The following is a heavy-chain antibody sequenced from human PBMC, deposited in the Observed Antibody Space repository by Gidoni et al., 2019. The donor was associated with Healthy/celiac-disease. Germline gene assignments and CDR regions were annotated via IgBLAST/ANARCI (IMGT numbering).Heavy chain of an antibody. J-gene: IGHJ4*02. V-gene: IGHV3-64D*06. D-gene: IGHD3-16*01. CDR1: GFTFRSYA. Sequence: EVQLVESGGGLVQPGGSLRLSCSASGFTFRSYAMHWVRQAPGKGLEYVSAISSNGGSTYYADSVKGRFTISRDNSKNTLYLQMSSLRAEDTAVYYCVKDGDYVWGTDVNYFDYWGQGTLVTVSS. CDR2: ISSNGGST. CDR3: VKDGDYVWGTDVNYFDY.